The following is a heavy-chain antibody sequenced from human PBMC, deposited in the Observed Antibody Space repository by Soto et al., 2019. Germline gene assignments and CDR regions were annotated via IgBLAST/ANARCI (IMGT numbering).Heavy chain of an antibody. CDR2: IYPGDSDT. CDR1: GYSFTSYW. J-gene: IGHJ4*02. D-gene: IGHD1-1*01. Sequence: PGESLKISCKVSGYSFTSYWIGWVRQMPGKGLEWMGIIYPGDSDTRYSPSFQGQVTISADKSISTAYLQWSSLKASDTAMYYCARHKATTIPYFDYWGQGTLVTVSS. V-gene: IGHV5-51*01. CDR3: ARHKATTIPYFDY.